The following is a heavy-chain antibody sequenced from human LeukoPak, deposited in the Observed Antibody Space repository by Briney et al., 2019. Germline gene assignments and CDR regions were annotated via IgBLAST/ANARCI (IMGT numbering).Heavy chain of an antibody. CDR3: ARGSYDFWSGYDDFDY. CDR1: GGSISSYY. V-gene: IGHV4-59*12. Sequence: SETLSLTCTVSGGSISSYYWSWIRQHPGKGLEWIGYIYYSGSTYYNPSLKGRVTMSVDTSKNQFSLKLSSVTAADTAVYYCARGSYDFWSGYDDFDYWGQGTLVTVSS. J-gene: IGHJ4*02. CDR2: IYYSGST. D-gene: IGHD3-3*01.